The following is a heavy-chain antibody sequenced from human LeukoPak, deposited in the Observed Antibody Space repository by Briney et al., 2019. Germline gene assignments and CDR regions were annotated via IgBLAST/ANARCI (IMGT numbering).Heavy chain of an antibody. D-gene: IGHD6-13*01. J-gene: IGHJ4*02. CDR1: GYTFTNYL. CDR2: INPRRGST. Sequence: GASVTVSCKTSGYTFTNYLIHWVRQAPGLGHEWMGIINPRRGSTRYARKFQDRVVVTRDTSTSTVYMELSSLRSDDTAVYYCTREGAAEAKNSDYWAREPWSPSPQ. V-gene: IGHV1-46*01. CDR3: TREGAAEAKNSDY.